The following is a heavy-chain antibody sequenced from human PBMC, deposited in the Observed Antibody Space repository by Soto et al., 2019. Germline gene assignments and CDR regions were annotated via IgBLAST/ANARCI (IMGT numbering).Heavy chain of an antibody. CDR1: GFTFSDYY. Sequence: GGSLRLSCAASGFTFSDYYMSWIRQAPGKGLEWVSYISSSSSYTNYADSVKGRFTISRDNAKNSLYLQMNSLRAEDTAVYYCAIYSSGWYPLDYWGQGTLVTVS. D-gene: IGHD6-19*01. CDR3: AIYSSGWYPLDY. CDR2: ISSSSSYT. V-gene: IGHV3-11*03. J-gene: IGHJ4*02.